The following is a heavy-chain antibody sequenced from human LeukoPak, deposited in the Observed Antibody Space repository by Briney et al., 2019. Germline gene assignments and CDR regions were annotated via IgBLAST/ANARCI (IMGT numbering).Heavy chain of an antibody. CDR2: IIPIFGTA. Sequence: SVKVSCKASGGIFSRYAISWVRQAPGQGLEWMGGIIPIFGTANYAQKFQGRVTITADESTSTAYMELSSLRSEDTAVYYCARVLGVVGPLYYYYYYGMDVWGQGTTVTVSS. J-gene: IGHJ6*02. V-gene: IGHV1-69*13. CDR3: ARVLGVVGPLYYYYYYGMDV. CDR1: GGIFSRYA. D-gene: IGHD3-3*01.